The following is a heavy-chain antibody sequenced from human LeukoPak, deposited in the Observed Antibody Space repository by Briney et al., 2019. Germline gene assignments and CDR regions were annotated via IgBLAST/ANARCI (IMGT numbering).Heavy chain of an antibody. CDR2: LSGSTTYI. D-gene: IGHD2-15*01. CDR1: GFDFTTYS. V-gene: IGHV3-21*01. CDR3: ARTRYCGGGSCFALDY. Sequence: GGSLRLSCAASGFDFTTYSMNWVRQAPGKGLEWVSSLSGSTTYIYYADSVKGRFTISRDNAKNSLYLQMNSLRAEDTAIYYCARTRYCGGGSCFALDYWGLRTLVTVSS. J-gene: IGHJ4*02.